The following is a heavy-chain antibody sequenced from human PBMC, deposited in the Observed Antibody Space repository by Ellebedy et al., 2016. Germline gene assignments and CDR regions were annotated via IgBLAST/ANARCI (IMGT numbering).Heavy chain of an antibody. CDR2: INSGSHVT. J-gene: IGHJ6*02. CDR1: GFRFRSYA. V-gene: IGHV3-48*04. Sequence: GGSLRLXXTASGFRFRSYAMNWVRQAPGKRLEWVSYINSGSHVTYYADSVKGRFTISRDDARNSLYLQMNSLRVEDTALYYCVRDMGVAYGMDAWGQGTTVTVSS. CDR3: VRDMGVAYGMDA. D-gene: IGHD3-10*01.